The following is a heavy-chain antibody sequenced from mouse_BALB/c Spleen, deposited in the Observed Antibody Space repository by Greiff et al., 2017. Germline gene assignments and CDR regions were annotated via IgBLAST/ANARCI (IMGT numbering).Heavy chain of an antibody. CDR1: GFTFSSFG. Sequence: EVQVVESGGGLVQPGGSRKLSCAASGFTFSSFGMHWVRQAPEKGLEWVAYISSGSSTIYYADTVKGRFTISRDNPKNTLFLQMTSLRSEDTAMYYCARCGKGWYFDVWGAGTTVTVSS. CDR3: ARCGKGWYFDV. D-gene: IGHD4-1*01. V-gene: IGHV5-17*02. CDR2: ISSGSSTI. J-gene: IGHJ1*01.